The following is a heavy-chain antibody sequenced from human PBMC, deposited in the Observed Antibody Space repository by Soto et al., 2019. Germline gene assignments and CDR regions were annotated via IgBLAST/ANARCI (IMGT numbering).Heavy chain of an antibody. V-gene: IGHV1-69*02. CDR3: ARGIVLLWFGEFRNDAFDI. CDR2: ISPNLGIA. D-gene: IGHD3-10*01. J-gene: IGHJ3*02. CDR1: GGTFSSYT. Sequence: SVKVSCKASGGTFSSYTISWVRQAPGQGLEWMGRISPNLGIANYAQKLQGRVTITADKSTSTAYMELSSLRSEDTAVYYCARGIVLLWFGEFRNDAFDIWGQGTMVTVSS.